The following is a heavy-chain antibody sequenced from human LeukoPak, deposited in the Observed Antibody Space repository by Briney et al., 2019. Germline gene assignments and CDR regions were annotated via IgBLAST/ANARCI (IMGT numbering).Heavy chain of an antibody. V-gene: IGHV3-15*01. CDR1: GFTFSNAW. CDR3: VGYCSGGNCPNAFDI. CDR2: IKSKTDGGTT. D-gene: IGHD2-15*01. J-gene: IGHJ3*02. Sequence: GGSLRLSCAASGFTFSNAWMSWVRQAPGNGLEWLGRIKSKTDGGTTDYAAPVKGRFTISRDDSKNTLYLQMNSLKTEDTAVYYCVGYCSGGNCPNAFDIWGQGAMVTVSS.